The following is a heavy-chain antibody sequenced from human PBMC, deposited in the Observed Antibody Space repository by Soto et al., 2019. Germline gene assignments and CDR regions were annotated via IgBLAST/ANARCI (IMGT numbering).Heavy chain of an antibody. J-gene: IGHJ4*02. CDR1: GYSISSGYY. CDR3: TRDLGETSMAY. Sequence: SETLSLTCAVSGYSISSGYYLGWVRQPPWKGLEWIGSIHHTGSTYYNPSLKSRVTISVDTSKNQFSLKLSSVTAADTAVYYCTRDLGETSMAYWGQGTLVTVSS. CDR2: IHHTGST. D-gene: IGHD5-18*01. V-gene: IGHV4-38-2*02.